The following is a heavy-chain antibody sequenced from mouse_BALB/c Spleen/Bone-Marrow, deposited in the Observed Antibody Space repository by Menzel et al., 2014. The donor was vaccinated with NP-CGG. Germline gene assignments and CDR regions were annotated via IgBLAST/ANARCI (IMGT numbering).Heavy chain of an antibody. D-gene: IGHD2-1*01. Sequence: EVHLVESGGGLVQPGGSLKLSCAASGFDLRRYWMSWVRQAPGKGLQWIGEINPDSRTINYTPFLKDKFIISRDNAKNTLYLQMSKVRSEDTALYYCARGNYYGNLHYWGQGTPLTVSP. CDR1: GFDLRRYW. V-gene: IGHV4-1*02. CDR2: INPDSRTI. J-gene: IGHJ2*01. CDR3: ARGNYYGNLHY.